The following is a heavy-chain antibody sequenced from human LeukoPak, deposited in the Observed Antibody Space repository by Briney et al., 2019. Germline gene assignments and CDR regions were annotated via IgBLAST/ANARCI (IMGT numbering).Heavy chain of an antibody. D-gene: IGHD4-17*01. Sequence: SETLSLTCAVYGGSFSGYYWSWIRQPPGKGLEWIGEINHSGSTNYNPSLKSRATISVDTSKNQFSLKLSSVTAADTAVYYCARGFGDYAYYFDYWGQGTLVTVSS. CDR2: INHSGST. V-gene: IGHV4-34*01. CDR3: ARGFGDYAYYFDY. J-gene: IGHJ4*02. CDR1: GGSFSGYY.